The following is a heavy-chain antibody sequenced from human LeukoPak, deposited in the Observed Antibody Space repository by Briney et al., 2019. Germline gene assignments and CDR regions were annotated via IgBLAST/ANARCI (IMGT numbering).Heavy chain of an antibody. CDR1: GFTFNNYG. CDR3: AKDSAFYYIDV. CDR2: IRYNGNNQ. V-gene: IGHV3-30*02. J-gene: IGHJ6*03. Sequence: PGGSLRLSCAASGFTFNNYGMHWVRQAPGKGLEWVAFIRYNGNNQYCADSGKGRFTISRDNSKNTLYLQMNSLKGDDTAVYYCAKDSAFYYIDVWGKGTTVIISS. D-gene: IGHD3-10*01.